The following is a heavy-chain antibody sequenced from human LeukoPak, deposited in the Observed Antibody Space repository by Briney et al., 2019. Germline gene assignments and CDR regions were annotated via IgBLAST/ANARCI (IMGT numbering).Heavy chain of an antibody. V-gene: IGHV3-49*03. J-gene: IGHJ6*03. CDR3: TRVSSQHYYYMDV. D-gene: IGHD6-13*01. CDR1: GFTFGDYA. Sequence: PGGSLRLSCTASGFTFGDYAMSWFRQAPGKGLEWVGFIRSKAYGGTTEYAASVKGRFTISRDDSKSIAYLQMNSLKTEDTAVYYCTRVSSQHYYYMDVWGKGTTVTVSS. CDR2: IRSKAYGGTT.